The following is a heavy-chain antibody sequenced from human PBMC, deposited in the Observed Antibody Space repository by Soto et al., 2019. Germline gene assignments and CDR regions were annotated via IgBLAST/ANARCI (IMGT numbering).Heavy chain of an antibody. J-gene: IGHJ3*02. CDR2: ISYDGSNK. CDR3: ARDSRGPRRLGYSSGWTRGVAFDI. CDR1: GFTFSSYA. D-gene: IGHD6-19*01. Sequence: GGSLRLSCAASGFTFSSYAMHWVRQAPGKGLEWVAVISYDGSNKYYADSVKGRFTISRDNSKNTLYLQMNSLRAEDTAVYYCARDSRGPRRLGYSSGWTRGVAFDIWGQGTMVTVSS. V-gene: IGHV3-30-3*01.